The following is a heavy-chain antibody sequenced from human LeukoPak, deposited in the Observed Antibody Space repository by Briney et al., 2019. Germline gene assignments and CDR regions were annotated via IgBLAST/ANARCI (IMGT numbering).Heavy chain of an antibody. V-gene: IGHV3-74*01. J-gene: IGHJ5*02. D-gene: IGHD5-24*01. CDR3: ARGFDGYPFGWWFDP. CDR2: GSADGSTT. Sequence: QSGGSLRLSCVVSGFTFSTYWMHWVRQAPGKGLVWVSRGSADGSTTIYADSVKGRFTISRDNGINTVYLQMNSLRAEDTAVYYCARGFDGYPFGWWFDPWGQGTLVTVSS. CDR1: GFTFSTYW.